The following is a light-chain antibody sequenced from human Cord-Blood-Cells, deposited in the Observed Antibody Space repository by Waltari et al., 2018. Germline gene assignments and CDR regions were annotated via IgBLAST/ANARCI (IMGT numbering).Light chain of an antibody. CDR1: QSVLYSANNKNY. Sequence: DIVMTQSPDSLVVSLGERATINRKSSQSVLYSANNKNYLAWYQQKPGQPPKLLIYWASTRESGVPDRFSGSGSGTDFTLTISSLQAEDVAVYYCQQYYSTPLTFGPGTKVDIK. V-gene: IGKV4-1*01. CDR3: QQYYSTPLT. CDR2: WAS. J-gene: IGKJ3*01.